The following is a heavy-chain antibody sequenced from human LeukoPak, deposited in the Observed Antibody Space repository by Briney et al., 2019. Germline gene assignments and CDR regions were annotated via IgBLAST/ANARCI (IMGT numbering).Heavy chain of an antibody. CDR3: ARHPRRNYYDSSGYYLRHFDY. D-gene: IGHD3-22*01. V-gene: IGHV4-34*01. CDR1: GGSFSGYY. Sequence: SETLSLTCAVYGGSFSGYYWSWIRQPPGKGLEWIGEINHSGSTNYNPSLKSRVTISVDTSKNQFSLKLSSVTAADTAVYYCARHPRRNYYDSSGYYLRHFDYWGQGTLVTVSS. J-gene: IGHJ4*02. CDR2: INHSGST.